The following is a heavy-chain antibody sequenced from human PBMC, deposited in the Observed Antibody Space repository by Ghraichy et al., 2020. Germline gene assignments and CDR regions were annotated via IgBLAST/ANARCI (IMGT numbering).Heavy chain of an antibody. Sequence: SETLSLTCAVSGGSISTYYWSWIRQPPGKGLVCIGYIYNRGSTNYNPSLKSRVTISVDTSKNQISLKLNSVTAADTAGYHCARFLGFGGARYYGLDVWGQGSTVTVSS. CDR2: IYNRGST. V-gene: IGHV4-59*01. CDR3: ARFLGFGGARYYGLDV. J-gene: IGHJ6*02. D-gene: IGHD3-10*01. CDR1: GGSISTYY.